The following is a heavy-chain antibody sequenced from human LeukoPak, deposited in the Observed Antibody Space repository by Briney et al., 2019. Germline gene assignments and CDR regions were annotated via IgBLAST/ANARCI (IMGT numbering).Heavy chain of an antibody. CDR3: ARGYYKELILDY. Sequence: SETLSLTCTVSGGSISSYYWSWIRQPPGKGLEWIGYIYYSGSTNYNPSLKSRVTISVDTSRNQFSLKLSSVTAADTAVYYCARGYYKELILDYWGQGTLVTVSS. V-gene: IGHV4-59*01. J-gene: IGHJ4*02. D-gene: IGHD1-26*01. CDR2: IYYSGST. CDR1: GGSISSYY.